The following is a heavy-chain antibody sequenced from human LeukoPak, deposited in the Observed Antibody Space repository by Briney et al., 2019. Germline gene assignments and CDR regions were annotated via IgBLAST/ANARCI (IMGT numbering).Heavy chain of an antibody. CDR2: IYSSGTT. CDR3: ARDWDCASTTCNAGAFDI. CDR1: DGSISSHH. V-gene: IGHV4-4*07. J-gene: IGHJ3*02. Sequence: PSETLSLTCTVSDGSISSHHWSWIRQPAGKGLEWVGRIYSSGTTNYNPSLKSRVTMSLDTSKRQFSLKLTSVTAADTAVHYCARDWDCASTTCNAGAFDIWGQGTMVSVSS. D-gene: IGHD2-2*01.